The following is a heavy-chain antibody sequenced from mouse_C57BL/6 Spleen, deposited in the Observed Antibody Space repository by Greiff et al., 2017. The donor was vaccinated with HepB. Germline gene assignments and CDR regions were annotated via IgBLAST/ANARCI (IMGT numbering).Heavy chain of an antibody. Sequence: QVQLQQPGAELVKPGASVKLSCKASGYTFTSYWMHWVKQRPGRGLEWIGRIDPNSGGTKYNEKFKSKATLTVDKPSSTAYMQLSSLTSEDSAVYYCAREGGLITTVVALYYYAMDYWGQGTSVTVSS. D-gene: IGHD1-1*01. CDR3: AREGGLITTVVALYYYAMDY. CDR2: IDPNSGGT. J-gene: IGHJ4*01. CDR1: GYTFTSYW. V-gene: IGHV1-72*01.